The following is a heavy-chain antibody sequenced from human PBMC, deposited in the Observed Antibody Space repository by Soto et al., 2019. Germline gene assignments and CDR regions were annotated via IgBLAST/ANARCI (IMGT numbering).Heavy chain of an antibody. CDR3: ARHSLALRKNNWFDP. CDR2: IFYLGSS. Sequence: SESLSLTXTVSGDSIISSDFYWGWVRQPPGKGLEWIGSIFYLGSSYYNPSLKSRVTMSVDTSKNQFSLRLRSVTAADTALYFCARHSLALRKNNWFDPWGQGIMVTVSS. J-gene: IGHJ5*02. D-gene: IGHD3-3*02. V-gene: IGHV4-39*01. CDR1: GDSIISSDFY.